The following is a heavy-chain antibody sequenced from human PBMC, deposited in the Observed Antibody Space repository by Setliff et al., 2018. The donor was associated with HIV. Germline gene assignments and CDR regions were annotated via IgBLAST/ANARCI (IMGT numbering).Heavy chain of an antibody. V-gene: IGHV3-9*03. CDR1: GFTFGHYV. Sequence: GGSLRLSCAASGFTFGHYVMHWVRQAPGKGLEWVSGITWSSGGVGYADSVKGRFTVSRDNAKNSLYLQMNSLRAEDMALYYCAKGTGGGTYVSTYYYMDVWGKGTTVTVSS. D-gene: IGHD1-26*01. J-gene: IGHJ6*03. CDR2: ITWSSGGV. CDR3: AKGTGGGTYVSTYYYMDV.